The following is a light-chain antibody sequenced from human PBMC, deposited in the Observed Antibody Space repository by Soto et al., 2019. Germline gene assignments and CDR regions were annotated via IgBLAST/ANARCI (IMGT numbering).Light chain of an antibody. CDR3: RSYQCDSAL. CDR2: DVS. J-gene: IGLJ2*01. V-gene: IGLV2-11*01. CDR1: SSDVGGYDF. Sequence: QSVLTQPRSVSGSPGQSVTISCTGTSSDVGGYDFVSWYQQHPGKAPKLMISDVSKRPSGVPDRFSGSKSGNTASLTISGLQAEDEADYDCRSYQCDSALFGAGTKVTVL.